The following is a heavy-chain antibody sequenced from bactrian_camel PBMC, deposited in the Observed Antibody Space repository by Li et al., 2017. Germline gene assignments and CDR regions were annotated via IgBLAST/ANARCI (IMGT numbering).Heavy chain of an antibody. D-gene: IGHD4*01. J-gene: IGHJ4*01. Sequence: HVQLVESGGGSVEAGGSLRLSCVASESTYRSGCMGWYREAPGQAREGIASIDSDGSTTYIDSVKDRFTISRDNTMNTVYLEMNSLEPEDTAVYYCVRSYGLIATSPNINYWGQGTQVTVS. CDR1: ESTYRSGC. CDR2: IDSDGST. V-gene: IGHV3S53*01. CDR3: VRSYGLIATSPNINY.